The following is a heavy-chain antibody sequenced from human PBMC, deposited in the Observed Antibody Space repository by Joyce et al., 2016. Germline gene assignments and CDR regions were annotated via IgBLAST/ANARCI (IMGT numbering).Heavy chain of an antibody. CDR3: ARERPYLTVEGPTFAFDY. CDR2: MNANNCGA. J-gene: IGHJ4*02. V-gene: IGHV1-2*06. D-gene: IGHD3-9*01. Sequence: QIQLVQSGAGVKKPGASVRVSCKTSGYTFTGYDIHWVRQAPGQGLEGVGRMNANNCGATSAQRFQGRVTLTSDTSISTAFMELSRLTSDDTAVYYCARERPYLTVEGPTFAFDYWGQGTLVTVSS. CDR1: GYTFTGYD.